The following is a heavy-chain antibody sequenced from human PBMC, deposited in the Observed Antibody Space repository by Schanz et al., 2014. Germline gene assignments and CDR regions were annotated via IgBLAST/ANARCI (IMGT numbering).Heavy chain of an antibody. Sequence: EVQLVESGGGLVQPGGSLRLSCVASGFTFSSHSMNWVRQAPGQGLEWLSYISSRGTTIYYADSVKGRFTISRDNAENSLYLQMSSLRAEDTAVYYCASSSYRLLSYYYAMDVWGQGTTVTVSS. CDR3: ASSSYRLLSYYYAMDV. J-gene: IGHJ6*02. D-gene: IGHD1-26*01. CDR2: ISSRGTTI. V-gene: IGHV3-48*04. CDR1: GFTFSSHS.